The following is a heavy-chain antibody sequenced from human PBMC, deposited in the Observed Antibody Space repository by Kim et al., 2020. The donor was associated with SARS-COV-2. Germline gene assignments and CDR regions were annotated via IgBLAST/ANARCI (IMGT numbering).Heavy chain of an antibody. CDR3: TNSNIG. CDR1: GFTFSNYG. V-gene: IGHV3-23*01. J-gene: IGHJ4*02. D-gene: IGHD3-16*01. CDR2: ISDTGGTT. Sequence: GGSLRLSCGASGFTFSNYGMSWVRQAPGRGLEWVAFISDTGGTTNYADSVNGRFSVSRDNSKNMVYVQMSSLRAEDTAVYYCTNSNIGWGQGTLVTVSS.